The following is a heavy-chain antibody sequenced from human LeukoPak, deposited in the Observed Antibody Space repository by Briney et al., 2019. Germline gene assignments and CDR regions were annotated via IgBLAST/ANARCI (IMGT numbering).Heavy chain of an antibody. V-gene: IGHV1-24*01. Sequence: ASVKVSCKVSGYTFTELSMHWVRQAPGKGLEWMGGFDPEDGETIYAQKFQGRVTMTEDTSTDTAYMELSSLRSEDTAVYYCARDPDIAAAGTFDYWGQGTLVTVSS. D-gene: IGHD6-13*01. J-gene: IGHJ4*02. CDR3: ARDPDIAAAGTFDY. CDR2: FDPEDGET. CDR1: GYTFTELS.